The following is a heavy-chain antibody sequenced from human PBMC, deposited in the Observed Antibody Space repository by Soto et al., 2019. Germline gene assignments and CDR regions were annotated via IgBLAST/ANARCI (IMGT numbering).Heavy chain of an antibody. J-gene: IGHJ4*02. V-gene: IGHV1-24*01. Sequence: ASVKVSCKVSGYTLTELSMHWVRQAPGKGLEWMGGFDPEDGETIYAQKFEDRVTMTTDTSTNTVYLELRSLKSDDTAVYYCARDRLRGYDSSGFYSWGQGTMVTVSS. CDR2: FDPEDGET. CDR3: ARDRLRGYDSSGFYS. D-gene: IGHD3-22*01. CDR1: GYTLTELS.